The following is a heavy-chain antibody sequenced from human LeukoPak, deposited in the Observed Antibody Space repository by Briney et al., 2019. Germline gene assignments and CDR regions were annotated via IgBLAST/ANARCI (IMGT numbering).Heavy chain of an antibody. CDR3: ARVPTGFFWSGQI. Sequence: SVKVSCKASGGTFSSYAISWVRQAPGQGLEWMGRIIPIFGTANYAQKFQGRVTITTDESTSTAYMELSSLRSEDTAVYYCARVPTGFFWSGQIWGQGTLVTVSS. J-gene: IGHJ4*02. CDR2: IIPIFGTA. D-gene: IGHD3-3*01. V-gene: IGHV1-69*05. CDR1: GGTFSSYA.